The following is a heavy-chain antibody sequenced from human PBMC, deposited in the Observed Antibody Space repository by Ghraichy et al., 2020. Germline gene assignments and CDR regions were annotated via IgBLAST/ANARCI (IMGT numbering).Heavy chain of an antibody. CDR3: AQIKIRGNWYFDL. Sequence: ESLNISCAASGFTFSNYGMSWVRQAPGKGLEWVSSISSSGDETFYADSVKGRFTISRDNSKNTLYLQMNSLRAEDTAVYYCAQIKIRGNWYFDLWGRGTLVTVAS. J-gene: IGHJ2*01. D-gene: IGHD3-16*01. CDR1: GFTFSNYG. V-gene: IGHV3-23*01. CDR2: ISSSGDET.